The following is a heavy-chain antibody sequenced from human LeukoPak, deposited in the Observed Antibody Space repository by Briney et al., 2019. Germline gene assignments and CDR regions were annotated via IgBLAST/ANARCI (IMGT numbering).Heavy chain of an antibody. Sequence: PGGSLRLSCAASGFTFSVYGMHWIRQAPAKGLEWVAVMWYDGSNKYYADSMKGRFTISRDNSKNTLYLEMSSLRAEDTAVYFCARAGGSYYYYFDYWGQGTLVTVSS. CDR1: GFTFSVYG. D-gene: IGHD1-26*01. V-gene: IGHV3-33*01. J-gene: IGHJ4*02. CDR3: ARAGGSYYYYFDY. CDR2: MWYDGSNK.